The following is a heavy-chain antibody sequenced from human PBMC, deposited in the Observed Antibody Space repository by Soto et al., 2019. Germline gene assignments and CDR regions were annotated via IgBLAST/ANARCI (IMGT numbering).Heavy chain of an antibody. J-gene: IGHJ6*02. CDR2: IIPIFGTA. CDR3: ARDPSIAARHFYYGMDV. D-gene: IGHD6-6*01. V-gene: IGHV1-69*13. CDR1: GGTFSSYA. Sequence: SVKVSCKASGGTFSSYAISWVRQAPGQGLEWMGGIIPIFGTANYAQKFQGRVTITADESTSTAYMELSSLRSEDTAVYYCARDPSIAARHFYYGMDVWGQGTTVTVSS.